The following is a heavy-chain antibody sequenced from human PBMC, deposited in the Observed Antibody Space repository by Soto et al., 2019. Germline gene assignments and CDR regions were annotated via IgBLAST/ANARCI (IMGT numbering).Heavy chain of an antibody. D-gene: IGHD4-17*01. CDR3: ARVSTTVWAFDP. V-gene: IGHV3-33*01. CDR2: IWYDGSNK. Sequence: QVQLVESGGGVVQPGRSLRLSCAAYGFTFSSYGMHWVRQAPGKGLEWVAVIWYDGSNKYYADSVKGRFTISRDNSKNTLYLQMNSLRAEDTAVYYCARVSTTVWAFDPWGQGTLVTVSS. CDR1: GFTFSSYG. J-gene: IGHJ5*02.